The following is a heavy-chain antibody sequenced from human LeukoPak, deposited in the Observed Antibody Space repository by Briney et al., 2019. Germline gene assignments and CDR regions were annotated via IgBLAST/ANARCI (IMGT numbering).Heavy chain of an antibody. CDR1: GFTFSSYA. CDR2: ISGSGGST. Sequence: GGSLRLSCAASGFTFSSYAMSWVRQAPGKGLEWVSAISGSGGSTYYADSVKGRFTIPRDNSKNTLYLQMNSLRAEDTAVYYCAKDYADNWNYVAWDWFDPWGQGTLVTVSS. V-gene: IGHV3-23*01. J-gene: IGHJ5*02. CDR3: AKDYADNWNYVAWDWFDP. D-gene: IGHD1-7*01.